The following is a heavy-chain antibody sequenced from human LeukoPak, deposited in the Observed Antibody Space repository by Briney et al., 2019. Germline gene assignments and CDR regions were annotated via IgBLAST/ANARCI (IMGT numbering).Heavy chain of an antibody. J-gene: IGHJ4*02. D-gene: IGHD6-19*01. CDR2: SSSSGGST. V-gene: IGHV3-23*01. CDR1: GFTFSSYA. Sequence: GGSLRLSCAASGFTFSSYAMSWVRQAPGKGLEWVPGSSSSGGSTVYADSVKGRFTISRDDSKNTLYLQLNSLRAEDTAVYYCVKDQREAYGSGWSRDFDYWGQGTLVTVSS. CDR3: VKDQREAYGSGWSRDFDY.